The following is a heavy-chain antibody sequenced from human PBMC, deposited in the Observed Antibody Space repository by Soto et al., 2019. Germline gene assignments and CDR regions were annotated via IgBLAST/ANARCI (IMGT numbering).Heavy chain of an antibody. J-gene: IGHJ3*02. CDR1: GFTVSSNY. CDR3: ARTRAQWAFDI. CDR2: IYSGGST. V-gene: IGHV3-66*01. D-gene: IGHD2-8*01. Sequence: GGSLRLSCAASGFTVSSNYMSWVRQAPGKGLEWVSVIYSGGSTYYADSVKGRFTISRDNSKNTLYLQMNSLRAEDTAVYYCARTRAQWAFDIWGQGPMVTVSS.